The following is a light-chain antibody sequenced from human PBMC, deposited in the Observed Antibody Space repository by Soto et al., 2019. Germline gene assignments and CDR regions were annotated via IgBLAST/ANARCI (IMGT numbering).Light chain of an antibody. CDR3: AAWDVRPNVLVV. Sequence: QAVLTQPPSASGTPGQRVTISCSGSMSNIGRNTLNWYQQFPGTAPKLLIYSDNQRPSRVSDRFSGARSGTSASLAIGGLQSEDEAVYFCAAWDVRPNVLVVFGGGTKITV. J-gene: IGLJ2*01. CDR2: SDN. V-gene: IGLV1-44*01. CDR1: MSNIGRNT.